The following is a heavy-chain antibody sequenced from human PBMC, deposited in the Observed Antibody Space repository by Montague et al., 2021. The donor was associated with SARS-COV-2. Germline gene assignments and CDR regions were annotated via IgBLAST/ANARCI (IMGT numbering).Heavy chain of an antibody. CDR1: GGSISSYY. CDR2: IYYTGST. Sequence: SETLSLTCTVSGGSISSYYWSWIRQPPGKGLEWIGYIYYTGSTNYNPSLKSRVTISVDTSKNQFSLKLSSVIAADTALYYCARRTPDSVDSSMVSMYYFDNWGQGALVTVSS. V-gene: IGHV4-59*01. J-gene: IGHJ4*02. CDR3: ARRTPDSVDSSMVSMYYFDN. D-gene: IGHD4-11*01.